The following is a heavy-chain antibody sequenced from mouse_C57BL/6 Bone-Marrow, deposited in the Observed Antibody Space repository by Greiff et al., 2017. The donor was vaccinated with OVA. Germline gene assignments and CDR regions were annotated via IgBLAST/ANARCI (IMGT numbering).Heavy chain of an antibody. CDR2: IRSKSSNYAT. CDR1: GFTFNTYA. V-gene: IGHV10-3*01. J-gene: IGHJ3*01. D-gene: IGHD1-1*01. Sequence: GGGLAQPKGSLKLSCAASGFTFNTYAMHWVRQAPGKGLEWVARIRSKSSNYATYYAESVKDRFTISRDDPQIMPYLQMNNQQTDEAVMNHCVRDYYYGSTAWFAYWGQGTLVTVSA. CDR3: VRDYYYGSTAWFAY.